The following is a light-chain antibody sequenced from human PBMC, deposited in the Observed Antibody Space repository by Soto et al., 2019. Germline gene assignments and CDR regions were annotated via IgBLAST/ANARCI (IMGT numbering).Light chain of an antibody. CDR3: QQYSNWPSCT. V-gene: IGKV3-15*01. CDR2: GAS. Sequence: EKVMTQSPATLSMSPGERATLSCRASQSVSSFLAWYQQKPGQAPRLLIYGASTRATGIPARFSGSGSGTEFTLTISSLESAAFALYYCQQYSNWPSCTFGQGTKVEVK. J-gene: IGKJ1*01. CDR1: QSVSSF.